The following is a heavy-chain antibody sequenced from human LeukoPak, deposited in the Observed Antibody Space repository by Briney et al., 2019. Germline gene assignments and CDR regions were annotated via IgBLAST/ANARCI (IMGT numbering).Heavy chain of an antibody. CDR3: ARVEEGYGSGRRENYYYYYMDV. V-gene: IGHV4-4*07. Sequence: PSETLSLTCTVSGGSISSYWSWIRQPAGKGLEWIGRIYGSGTTTYNPSLKSRVSMSIDTSKNQFSLNLRSVTAVDTAVYYCARVEEGYGSGRRENYYYYYMDVWGKGTTVTISS. CDR2: IYGSGTT. CDR1: GGSISSY. J-gene: IGHJ6*03. D-gene: IGHD3-10*01.